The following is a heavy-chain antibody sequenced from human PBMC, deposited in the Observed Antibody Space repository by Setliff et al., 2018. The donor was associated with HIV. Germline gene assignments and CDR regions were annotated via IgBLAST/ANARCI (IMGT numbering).Heavy chain of an antibody. D-gene: IGHD5-18*01. CDR2: IFSSGSP. V-gene: IGHV4-39*01. CDR3: ASQWIPIGQLY. CDR1: GDTDFY. J-gene: IGHJ4*02. Sequence: PSETLSLTCTVSGDTDFYWNWIRQSPGKGVQWVGSIFSSGSPYYNPSLKSRVTISVDRSKNQFSLKLNSVTAADTAVYYCASQWIPIGQLYWGQGTLVTVSS.